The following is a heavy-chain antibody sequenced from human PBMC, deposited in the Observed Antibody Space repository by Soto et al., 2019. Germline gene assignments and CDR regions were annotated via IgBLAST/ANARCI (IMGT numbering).Heavy chain of an antibody. Sequence: GGSLRLSCAASGFTFSDYYMNWIRQAPGKGLEWVSYISSGAITIYYADSVKGRFTISRDNAKNSLYLQMNSLRAEDTAVYYCAGQYSSSSVEFWGQGTLVTVSA. CDR1: GFTFSDYY. CDR3: AGQYSSSSVEF. V-gene: IGHV3-11*01. CDR2: ISSGAITI. D-gene: IGHD6-6*01. J-gene: IGHJ4*02.